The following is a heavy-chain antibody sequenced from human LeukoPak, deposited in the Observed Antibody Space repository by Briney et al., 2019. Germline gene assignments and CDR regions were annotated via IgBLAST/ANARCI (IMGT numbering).Heavy chain of an antibody. Sequence: GGSLRLSCAASGITFISAWMNWVRQAPGKGLEWVGRIKSKTDGGTAEHAAPVKGRFIISRDDSKNTLYLQMNSLNSDDTGVYYCATALRGVGFWGQGTVVTVPS. CDR1: GITFISAW. CDR2: IKSKTDGGTA. D-gene: IGHD3-3*01. J-gene: IGHJ4*02. V-gene: IGHV3-15*01. CDR3: ATALRGVGF.